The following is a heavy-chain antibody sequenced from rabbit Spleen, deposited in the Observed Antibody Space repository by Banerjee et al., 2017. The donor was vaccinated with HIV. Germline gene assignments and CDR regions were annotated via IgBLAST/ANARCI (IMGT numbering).Heavy chain of an antibody. CDR3: ARDTSSSFSSYGMDL. CDR2: IDPVFGIT. CDR1: GFTLSSYY. Sequence: QLKESGGGLVQPGGSLKLSCTASGFTLSSYYMHWVRQAPGKGLEWIDYIDPVFGITYYANWVNGRFSISRENAQNTVFLQMTSLTAADTATYFCARDTSSSFSSYGMDLWGQGTLVTVS. D-gene: IGHD1-1*01. J-gene: IGHJ6*01. V-gene: IGHV1S7*01.